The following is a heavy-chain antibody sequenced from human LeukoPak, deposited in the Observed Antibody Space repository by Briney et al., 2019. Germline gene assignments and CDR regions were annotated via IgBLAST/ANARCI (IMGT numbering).Heavy chain of an antibody. CDR3: ARDHGIAARLYPFDP. CDR2: ISAYNGNT. J-gene: IGHJ5*02. CDR1: GYTFTSYG. D-gene: IGHD6-6*01. V-gene: IGHV1-18*01. Sequence: GASVKVSCKASGYTFTSYGISWARQAPGQELEWMGWISAYNGNTNYAQKLQGRVTMTTDTSTSTAYMELRSLRSDDTAVYYCARDHGIAARLYPFDPWGQGTLVTVSS.